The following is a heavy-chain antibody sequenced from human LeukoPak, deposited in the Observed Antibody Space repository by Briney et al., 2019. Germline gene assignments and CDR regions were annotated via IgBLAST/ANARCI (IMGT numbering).Heavy chain of an antibody. V-gene: IGHV3-7*01. J-gene: IGHJ4*02. CDR2: IKQDGSVE. CDR1: GFTFENYW. Sequence: GGSLRLSCVGSGFTFENYWMSWVRQAPGKGPEWVANIKQDGSVEHYLGSVKGRFTVSRDNAENSLVLQMNSLRAEDTAVYYCARWAGVTDYWGQGTLVTVSS. CDR3: ARWAGVTDY. D-gene: IGHD5-18*01.